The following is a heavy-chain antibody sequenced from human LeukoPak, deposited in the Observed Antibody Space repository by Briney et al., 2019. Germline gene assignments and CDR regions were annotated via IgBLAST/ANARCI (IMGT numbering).Heavy chain of an antibody. Sequence: PGGSLRLSCAASGFTFDDYGMSWARQAPGKGLEWVSGINWNGGSTGYADSVKGRFTISRDNAKNSLYLQMNSLRAEDTALYYCARDTGTGTTGYFDYWGQGTLVTVSS. D-gene: IGHD1-1*01. V-gene: IGHV3-20*04. CDR1: GFTFDDYG. J-gene: IGHJ4*02. CDR3: ARDTGTGTTGYFDY. CDR2: INWNGGST.